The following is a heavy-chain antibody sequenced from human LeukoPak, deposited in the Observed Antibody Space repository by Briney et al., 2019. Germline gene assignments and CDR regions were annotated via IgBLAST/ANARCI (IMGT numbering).Heavy chain of an antibody. J-gene: IGHJ4*02. D-gene: IGHD6-13*01. V-gene: IGHV4-39*07. CDR2: IYYSGST. Sequence: SETLSLTCTVSGGSISSSSYYWGWIRQPPGKGLEWIGSIYYSGSTYYNPSLKSRATISVDTSKNQFSLKLSSVTAADTAVYYCARNPGRIAAADPYYFDYWGQGTLVTVSS. CDR3: ARNPGRIAAADPYYFDY. CDR1: GGSISSSSYY.